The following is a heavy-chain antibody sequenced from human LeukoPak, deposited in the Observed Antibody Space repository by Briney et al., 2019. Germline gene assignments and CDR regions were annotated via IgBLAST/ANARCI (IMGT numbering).Heavy chain of an antibody. V-gene: IGHV4-39*02. J-gene: IGHJ3*02. Sequence: SETLSLTCAVSGDSINYSRYYWGWIRQAPGKGLEWLGLIYYSGSTSYNPSLKGRITMSVDTSKNHFSLKLRSVTAADSAVYYCARRPPWWQDPGIAVDIWSQGTMVTVSS. D-gene: IGHD2-15*01. CDR3: ARRPPWWQDPGIAVDI. CDR2: IYYSGST. CDR1: GDSINYSRYY.